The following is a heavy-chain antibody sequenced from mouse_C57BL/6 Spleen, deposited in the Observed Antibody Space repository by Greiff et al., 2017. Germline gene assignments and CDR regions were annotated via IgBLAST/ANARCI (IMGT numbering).Heavy chain of an antibody. CDR1: GFSFTTYA. CDR3: VSGECSYAMDY. CDR2: IRRKSNNSAT. J-gene: IGHJ4*01. D-gene: IGHD6-1*01. Sequence: EVKLVESGGGLVQPKGSLKLSCAASGFSFTTYAMNWVRQAPGQGLEWVARIRRKSNNSATYYADSVKGRFTISRDDSKSMLYLQMDNWKTEDTDMYYCVSGECSYAMDYWGQGTSVTVSS. V-gene: IGHV10-1*01.